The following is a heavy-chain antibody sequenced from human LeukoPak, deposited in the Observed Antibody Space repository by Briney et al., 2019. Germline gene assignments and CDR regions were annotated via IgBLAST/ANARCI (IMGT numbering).Heavy chain of an antibody. D-gene: IGHD2-15*01. CDR3: AKGNYCSGGSCRWGYFDY. CDR2: ISGSGGST. Sequence: GGSLRLSCSAYGFTFSSYAMSWVRQVPGKGLEWVSAISGSGGSTYYADSVKGRFTISRDNSKNTLYLQMNSLRAEDTAVYYCAKGNYCSGGSCRWGYFDYWGQGTLVTVSS. V-gene: IGHV3-23*01. CDR1: GFTFSSYA. J-gene: IGHJ4*02.